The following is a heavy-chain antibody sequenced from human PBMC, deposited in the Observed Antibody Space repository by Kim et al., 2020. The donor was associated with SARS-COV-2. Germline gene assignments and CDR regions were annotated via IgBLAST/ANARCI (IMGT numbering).Heavy chain of an antibody. J-gene: IGHJ4*02. V-gene: IGHV1-3*01. Sequence: NNKKSQTFQGRATLTWDKSASTAYMELRALTSEDTAVYYCARDLLHSGYDYWGQGTLVTVSS. CDR3: ARDLLHSGYDY. D-gene: IGHD5-12*01. CDR2: NN.